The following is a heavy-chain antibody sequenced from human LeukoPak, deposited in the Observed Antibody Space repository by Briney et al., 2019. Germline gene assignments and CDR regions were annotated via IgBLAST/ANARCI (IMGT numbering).Heavy chain of an antibody. V-gene: IGHV3-64*01. D-gene: IGHD6-19*01. CDR2: ISSNGGST. J-gene: IGHJ4*02. Sequence: GGSLRLSCAASAFTFSSYAMHWVRHAPGNGLEYVSAISSNGGSTYYANSVKGRYTISRDNSKNTLYLQMGSLRAEDMAVYCCARDYSSGWYYFDYWGQGTLVIVSS. CDR1: AFTFSSYA. CDR3: ARDYSSGWYYFDY.